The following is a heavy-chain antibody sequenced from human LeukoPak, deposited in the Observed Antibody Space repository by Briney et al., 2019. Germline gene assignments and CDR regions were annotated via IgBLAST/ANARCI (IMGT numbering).Heavy chain of an antibody. J-gene: IGHJ4*02. CDR2: IKHSGST. D-gene: IGHD6-13*01. Sequence: SETLSLTCAVYGGSFSGYYWSWIRQPPGKGLEWIGEIKHSGSTNYNPSLKSRVTISVDTSKNQFSLKLSSVTAADTAVYYCARGRIAAAGTGLGYYFDYWGQGTLVTVSS. V-gene: IGHV4-34*01. CDR3: ARGRIAAAGTGLGYYFDY. CDR1: GGSFSGYY.